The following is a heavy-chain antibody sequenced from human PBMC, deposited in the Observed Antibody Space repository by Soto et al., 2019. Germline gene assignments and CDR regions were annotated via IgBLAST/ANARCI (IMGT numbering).Heavy chain of an antibody. V-gene: IGHV4-34*01. CDR2: INHSGGS. CDR1: GGSFSAYY. CDR3: ARGIGTIAALQGDATDNCYFDS. J-gene: IGHJ4*02. Sequence: ALSLTCAVYGGSFSAYYWSWVRQPPVKGQEWIRDINHSGGSNQNPSLKSRVTISVDTSKNQFSLKLKSVTAADTAVYYCARGIGTIAALQGDATDNCYFDSWGLGTRVTDSS. D-gene: IGHD6-25*01.